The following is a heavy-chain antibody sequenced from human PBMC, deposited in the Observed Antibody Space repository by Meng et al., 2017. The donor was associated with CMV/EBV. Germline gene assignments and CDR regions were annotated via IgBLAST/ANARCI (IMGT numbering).Heavy chain of an antibody. Sequence: SGYTFTRYGISWVRPAPGQGLEWMGWISAYNGNTNYAQKLQGRVTMTTDTSTSTAYMELRSLRSDDTAVYYCARVAYSSSWYHAFDYWGQGTLVTVSS. J-gene: IGHJ4*02. CDR2: ISAYNGNT. D-gene: IGHD6-13*01. CDR1: GYTFTRYG. V-gene: IGHV1-18*01. CDR3: ARVAYSSSWYHAFDY.